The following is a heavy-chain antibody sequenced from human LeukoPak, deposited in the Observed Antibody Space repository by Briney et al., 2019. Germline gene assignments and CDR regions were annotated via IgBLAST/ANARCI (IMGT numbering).Heavy chain of an antibody. V-gene: IGHV3-21*01. D-gene: IGHD6-13*01. J-gene: IGHJ6*03. CDR1: GFTFSSYA. CDR3: ARDLVAAAGTGYYYYMDV. CDR2: ISSSSSYI. Sequence: GGSLRLSCAASGFTFSSYAMSWVRQAPGKGLEWVSSISSSSSYIYYANSVKGRFTISRDNAKNSLYLQMNSLRAEDTAVYYCARDLVAAAGTGYYYYMDVWGKGTTVTVSS.